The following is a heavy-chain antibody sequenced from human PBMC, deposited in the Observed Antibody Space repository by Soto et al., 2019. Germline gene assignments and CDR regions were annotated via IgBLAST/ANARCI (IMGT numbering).Heavy chain of an antibody. J-gene: IGHJ3*02. Sequence: QVQLQESGPGLVKPSETLSLTCTVSGGSVSSGSYYWSWIRQPPGKGLEWIGYIYYSGSTNYNPSIKRRVTISVDTSKSQFALKLSSVTAADTAVYYCATRGSYSSSWYFAFDIWGQGTMVTVSS. CDR1: GGSVSSGSYY. CDR3: ATRGSYSSSWYFAFDI. V-gene: IGHV4-61*01. D-gene: IGHD6-13*01. CDR2: IYYSGST.